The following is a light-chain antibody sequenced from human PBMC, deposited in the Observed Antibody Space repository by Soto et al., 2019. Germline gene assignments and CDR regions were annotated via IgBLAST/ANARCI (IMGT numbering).Light chain of an antibody. CDR2: EVS. Sequence: QLVLTQPASVSGSPGQSITISCTRTSSDVGGYNYVSWYQQHPGKAPKLMIYEVSNRPSGVSNRFSGSKSGNTASLTISGLQAEDEADYYCSSYTSSSTGVFGTGTKLTVL. V-gene: IGLV2-14*01. CDR3: SSYTSSSTGV. CDR1: SSDVGGYNY. J-gene: IGLJ1*01.